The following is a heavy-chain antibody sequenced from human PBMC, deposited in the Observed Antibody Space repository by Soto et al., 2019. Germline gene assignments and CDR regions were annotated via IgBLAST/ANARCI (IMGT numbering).Heavy chain of an antibody. J-gene: IGHJ6*02. Sequence: QVQLVQSGAEVKKPGASVKVSCKASGYTFTSYGISWVRQAPGQGLEWMGWISAYNGNTNYAQKLQGRVTMTTDTSTSTAYMELRSLGSDDTAVYYCARDDHQRGYYYGMDVWGQGTTVTVSS. CDR2: ISAYNGNT. V-gene: IGHV1-18*01. CDR1: GYTFTSYG. CDR3: ARDDHQRGYYYGMDV.